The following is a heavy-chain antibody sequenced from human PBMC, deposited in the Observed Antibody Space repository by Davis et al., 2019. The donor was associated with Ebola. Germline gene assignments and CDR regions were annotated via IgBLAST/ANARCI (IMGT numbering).Heavy chain of an antibody. D-gene: IGHD3-10*01. Sequence: PGGSLRLSCAASGFTVSSNHMSWVRQAPGKELEWVSVIYRAGPTHYSDSVKGRFTTSRDNTKNTLFLQMNSLRVEDTAVYYCAREVGTGVRGVEFYFDYWGRGTLVTVSS. V-gene: IGHV3-66*01. CDR3: AREVGTGVRGVEFYFDY. J-gene: IGHJ4*02. CDR1: GFTVSSNH. CDR2: IYRAGPT.